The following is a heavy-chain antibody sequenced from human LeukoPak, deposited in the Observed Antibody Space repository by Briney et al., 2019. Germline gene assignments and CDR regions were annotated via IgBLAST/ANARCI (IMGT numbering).Heavy chain of an antibody. Sequence: PGRSLRLSRAASGFTFSSYGMHWVRQAPGKGLEWVAVISYDGSNKYYADSVKGRFTISRDNSKNTLYLQMNSLRAEDTAVYYCARSYYYDSSGYYDTFSSFDYWGQGTLVTVSS. CDR2: ISYDGSNK. J-gene: IGHJ4*02. CDR3: ARSYYYDSSGYYDTFSSFDY. CDR1: GFTFSSYG. D-gene: IGHD3-22*01. V-gene: IGHV3-30*03.